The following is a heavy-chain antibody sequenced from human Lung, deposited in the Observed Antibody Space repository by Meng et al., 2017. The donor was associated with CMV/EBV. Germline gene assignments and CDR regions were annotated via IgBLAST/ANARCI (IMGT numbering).Heavy chain of an antibody. Sequence: GGSLRLXCAASGFTFSSYSMNWVRQAPGKGLEWLSYISSSSRTADYADSVKGRLTISRDNVNKSLYLQINSLRAEDTAVYYCARDYVGASGLDYWGQGTXVNVYS. J-gene: IGHJ4*02. CDR2: ISSSSRTA. CDR1: GFTFSSYS. CDR3: ARDYVGASGLDY. D-gene: IGHD1-26*01. V-gene: IGHV3-48*01.